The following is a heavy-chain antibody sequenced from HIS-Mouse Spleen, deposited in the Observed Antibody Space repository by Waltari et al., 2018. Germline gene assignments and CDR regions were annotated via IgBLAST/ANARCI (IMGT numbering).Heavy chain of an antibody. CDR3: AREGDL. CDR1: GFTFSSYA. Sequence: QVQLVESGGGVVQPGRSLRLSCAASGFTFSSYAMHWVRQAPGKGLEVVAVISYDGSNKYYADSVKGRFTISRDNSKNTLYLQMNSLRAEDTAVYYCAREGDLWGQGTLVTVSS. D-gene: IGHD3-10*01. CDR2: ISYDGSNK. V-gene: IGHV3-30-3*01. J-gene: IGHJ4*02.